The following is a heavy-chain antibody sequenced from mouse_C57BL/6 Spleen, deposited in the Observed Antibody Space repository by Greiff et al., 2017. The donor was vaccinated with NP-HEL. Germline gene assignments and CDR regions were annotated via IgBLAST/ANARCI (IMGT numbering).Heavy chain of an antibody. CDR3: ARLRYYAMDY. V-gene: IGHV5-16*01. CDR2: INYDGSST. CDR1: GFTFSDYY. D-gene: IGHD2-12*01. J-gene: IGHJ4*01. Sequence: EVMLVESEGGLVQPGSSMKLSCTASGFTFSDYYMAWVRQVPEKGLEWVANINYDGSSTYYLDSLKSRFIISRDNAKNILYLQMSSLKSEDTATYYCARLRYYAMDYWGQGTSVTVSS.